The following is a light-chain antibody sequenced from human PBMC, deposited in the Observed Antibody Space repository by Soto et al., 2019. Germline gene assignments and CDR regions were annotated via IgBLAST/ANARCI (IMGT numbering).Light chain of an antibody. V-gene: IGLV2-14*01. J-gene: IGLJ2*01. Sequence: SALTQPASVSGSPGQSITISCTGTSSDVGAYNYVSWYQQHPGKAPKLMIYDVSNRPSGVSNRFSGSKSGNAASLTISGLQAEDEADYYCSSYTSSTPVAFGGGTKLTVL. CDR2: DVS. CDR3: SSYTSSTPVA. CDR1: SSDVGAYNY.